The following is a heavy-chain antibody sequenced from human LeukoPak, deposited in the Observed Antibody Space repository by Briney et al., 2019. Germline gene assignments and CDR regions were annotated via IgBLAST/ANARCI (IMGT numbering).Heavy chain of an antibody. CDR3: AKDHHYDFWSGYSDFDY. D-gene: IGHD3-3*01. J-gene: IGHJ4*02. CDR2: IPYDGINK. V-gene: IGHV3-30*04. Sequence: GGSLRLSCAASEFTFSSYAMHWVRQAPGKGLEWVAVIPYDGINKYYADSVKGRFTISRDNSKNTLYLQMNSLRAEDTAVYYCAKDHHYDFWSGYSDFDYWGQGTLVTVSS. CDR1: EFTFSSYA.